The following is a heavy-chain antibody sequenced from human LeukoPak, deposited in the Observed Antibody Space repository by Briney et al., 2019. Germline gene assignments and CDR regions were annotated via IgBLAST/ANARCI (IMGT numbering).Heavy chain of an antibody. CDR2: ISSSGSTI. J-gene: IGHJ6*04. D-gene: IGHD3-10*02. CDR3: AELGITMIGGV. V-gene: IGHV3-48*03. CDR1: GFTFSSSE. Sequence: GGSLRLSCAAAGFTFSSSEMNWVRQAPGKGLEWVSYISSSGSTIYYADSVKGRFTISRDNAKNSLYLQMNSLRAEDTAVYYCAELGITMIGGVWGKGTTVTISS.